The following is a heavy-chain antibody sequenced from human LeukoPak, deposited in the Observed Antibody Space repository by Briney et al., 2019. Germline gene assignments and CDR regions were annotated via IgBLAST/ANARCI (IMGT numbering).Heavy chain of an antibody. CDR1: GFTFSSYS. CDR3: ARDSDNKWFEELSLLDY. D-gene: IGHD3-10*01. CDR2: ISSSSSTI. Sequence: QPGRSLRLSCAASGFTFSSYSMNWVRQAPGKGLEWVSYISSSSSTIYYADSVKGRFTISRDNAKNSLYLQMNSLRAEDTAVYYCARDSDNKWFEELSLLDYWGQGTLVTVSS. V-gene: IGHV3-48*04. J-gene: IGHJ4*02.